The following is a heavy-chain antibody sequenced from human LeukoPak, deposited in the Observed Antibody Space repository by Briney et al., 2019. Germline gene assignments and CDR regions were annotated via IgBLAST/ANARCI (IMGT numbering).Heavy chain of an antibody. D-gene: IGHD6-13*01. CDR2: ISGSAGIT. J-gene: IGHJ4*02. CDR1: GLTFNNYA. V-gene: IGHV3-23*01. Sequence: GGSLRLSCAASGLTFNNYAMTWVRQAPGKGLEWVSTISGSAGITYYADSVKGRFTISRDNSKNTLYLQMNSLRAGDTALYYCAKDYSSRPRFYFDCWGQGTLVTVSS. CDR3: AKDYSSRPRFYFDC.